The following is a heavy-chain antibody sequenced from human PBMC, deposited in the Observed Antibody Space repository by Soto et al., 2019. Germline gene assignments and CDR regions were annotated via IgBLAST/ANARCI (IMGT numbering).Heavy chain of an antibody. CDR3: TSGYYDSSGPN. CDR1: GFTFSGSA. Sequence: GGSLRLSCAASGFTFSGSAMHWVRQASGKGLEWVGRIRTKAHSYETDYSESVKGRFTISRDDSNNSAYLQMNSLKTEDTAVYYCTSGYYDSSGPNWGQGTLVTVSS. J-gene: IGHJ4*02. CDR2: IRTKAHSYET. V-gene: IGHV3-73*01. D-gene: IGHD3-22*01.